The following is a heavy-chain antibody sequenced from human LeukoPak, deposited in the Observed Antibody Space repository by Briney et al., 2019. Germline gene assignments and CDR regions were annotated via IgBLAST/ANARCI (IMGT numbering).Heavy chain of an antibody. Sequence: ASVNVSCKASGYTFTSYYMHWVRQAPGQGLEWMGIINPSGGSTTYAQKFQGRVTMTRDTSTSTVYMELSSLRSEDTAVYYCASWGGGYYDSSGYSQYYGMDVWGQGTTVTVSS. J-gene: IGHJ6*02. V-gene: IGHV1-46*01. D-gene: IGHD3-22*01. CDR1: GYTFTSYY. CDR3: ASWGGGYYDSSGYSQYYGMDV. CDR2: INPSGGST.